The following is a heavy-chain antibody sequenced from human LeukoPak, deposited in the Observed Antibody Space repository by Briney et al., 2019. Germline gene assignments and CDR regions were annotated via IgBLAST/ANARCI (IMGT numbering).Heavy chain of an antibody. V-gene: IGHV4-59*01. D-gene: IGHD2-2*01. J-gene: IGHJ6*03. Sequence: SETLSLTCTVSGGSISSYYWSWIRQPPGKGLEWIGYIYYSGSTNYNPSLKSRVTISVDTSKNQFSLKLSSVTAADTAVYYCARDSPAAIYYYYYMDVWGKGTTVTISS. CDR3: ARDSPAAIYYYYYMDV. CDR2: IYYSGST. CDR1: GGSISSYY.